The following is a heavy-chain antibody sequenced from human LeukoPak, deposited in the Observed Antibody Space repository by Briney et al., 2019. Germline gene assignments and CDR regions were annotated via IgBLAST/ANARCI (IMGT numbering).Heavy chain of an antibody. V-gene: IGHV3-21*01. CDR1: GFTFSSYS. Sequence: GGSLRLSCAASGFTFSSYSMNWVRQAPGKGLEWVSSISSSSGYIYYADSVKGRFTISRDNAKNSLYLQMNSLRAEDTAVYYCARDRSSGWYLFDYWGQGTLVTVSS. CDR2: ISSSSGYI. J-gene: IGHJ4*02. D-gene: IGHD6-19*01. CDR3: ARDRSSGWYLFDY.